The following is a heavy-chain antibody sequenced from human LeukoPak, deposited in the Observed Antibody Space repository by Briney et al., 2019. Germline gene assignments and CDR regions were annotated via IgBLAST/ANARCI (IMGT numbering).Heavy chain of an antibody. D-gene: IGHD4-17*01. CDR2: IDGSSTYV. Sequence: PGGSLRLSCVASGLAFTTYSMNWVRQPPGQGPEWVASIDGSSTYVFYADSVKGRFTVSRDNAKNSLYLQMNRLTAEDTALYYCVRDDYGDFQGFQLWARAPWSPSP. J-gene: IGHJ1*01. CDR1: GLAFTTYS. V-gene: IGHV3-21*01. CDR3: VRDDYGDFQGFQL.